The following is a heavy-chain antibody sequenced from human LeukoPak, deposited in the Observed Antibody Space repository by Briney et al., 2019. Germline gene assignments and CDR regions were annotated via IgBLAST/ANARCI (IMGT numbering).Heavy chain of an antibody. J-gene: IGHJ6*02. V-gene: IGHV4-39*07. Sequence: PSETLSLTCTVSGGSISSSSYYWGWIRQPPGKGLEWIGSIYYSGSTYYNPSLKSRVTISVDTSKNQFSLKLSSVTAADTAVYYCARGGEALCSGGSCYLGGTRYYYYGMDVWGQGTTVTVSS. D-gene: IGHD2-15*01. CDR1: GGSISSSSYY. CDR3: ARGGEALCSGGSCYLGGTRYYYYGMDV. CDR2: IYYSGST.